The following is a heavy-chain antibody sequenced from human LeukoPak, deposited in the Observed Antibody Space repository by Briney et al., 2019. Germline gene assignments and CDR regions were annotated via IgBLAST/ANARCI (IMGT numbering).Heavy chain of an antibody. D-gene: IGHD5-12*01. V-gene: IGHV1-18*01. CDR2: ISAYNGNT. Sequence: GASVKVSCKASGYTFTSYGISWVRQAPGQGLEWMGWISAYNGNTNYAQKLQGRVTMTTDTSTSTAYMELRSLRSDDTAVYYCARGGAPKRERHRYYYYYYMDVWGKGTTVTVSS. J-gene: IGHJ6*03. CDR1: GYTFTSYG. CDR3: ARGGAPKRERHRYYYYYYMDV.